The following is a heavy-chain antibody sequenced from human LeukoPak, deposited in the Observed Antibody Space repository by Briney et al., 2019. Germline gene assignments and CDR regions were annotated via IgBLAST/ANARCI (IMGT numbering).Heavy chain of an antibody. V-gene: IGHV3-74*01. J-gene: IGHJ4*02. CDR1: GSTFSNYW. CDR2: INPDGRTI. CDR3: ATAGNYRFDY. D-gene: IGHD1-7*01. Sequence: PGGSLRLSCAASGSTFSNYWVHWVRQAPGKGLVWVSRINPDGRTINHADSVKGRFTISRDNAKNTLYLQMSSLRAEDTAVYYCATAGNYRFDYWGQGTLVTVSS.